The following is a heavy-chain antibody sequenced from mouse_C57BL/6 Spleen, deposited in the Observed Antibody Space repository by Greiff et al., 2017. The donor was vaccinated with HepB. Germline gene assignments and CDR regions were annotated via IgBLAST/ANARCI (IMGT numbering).Heavy chain of an antibody. CDR2: IYPGDGDT. D-gene: IGHD1-1*01. J-gene: IGHJ4*01. CDR1: GYAFSSYW. V-gene: IGHV1-80*01. CDR3: ARGTTVNAMDY. Sequence: VKLVESGAELVKPGASVKISCKASGYAFSSYWMNWVKQRPGKGLEWIGQIYPGDGDTNYNGKFKGKATLTADKSSSTAYMQLSSLTSEDSAVYFCARGTTVNAMDYWGQGTSVTVSS.